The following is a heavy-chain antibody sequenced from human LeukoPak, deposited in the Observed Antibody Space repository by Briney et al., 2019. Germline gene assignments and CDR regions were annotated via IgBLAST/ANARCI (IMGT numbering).Heavy chain of an antibody. J-gene: IGHJ5*02. Sequence: PGGSLRLSRAASGFTFSSHEMNWVRQAPGKGLEWVAYISGSGPGIYYADSVKGRFTISRDNAKDSLYLQLNSVRAEDTAVYYCAREVKTASGSWWFDAWGQGTLVTVSS. CDR2: ISGSGPGI. D-gene: IGHD6-13*01. CDR3: AREVKTASGSWWFDA. V-gene: IGHV3-48*03. CDR1: GFTFSSHE.